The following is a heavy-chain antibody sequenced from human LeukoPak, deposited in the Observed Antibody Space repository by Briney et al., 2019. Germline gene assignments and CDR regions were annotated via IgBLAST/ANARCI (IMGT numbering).Heavy chain of an antibody. Sequence: ASVKVSCKPSGYTFTGYYMHWVRQAPGQGLEWIGWINPNTGATIYAHKFQGRVSITRDTSVSTVYMELTSLRSGDTARYYCARDRVGSDWARPYYFEFWGQGTLVTVSS. D-gene: IGHD6-19*01. J-gene: IGHJ4*02. CDR1: GYTFTGYY. CDR3: ARDRVGSDWARPYYFEF. CDR2: INPNTGAT. V-gene: IGHV1-2*02.